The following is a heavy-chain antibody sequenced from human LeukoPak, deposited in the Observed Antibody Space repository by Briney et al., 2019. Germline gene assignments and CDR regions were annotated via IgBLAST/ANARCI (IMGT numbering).Heavy chain of an antibody. Sequence: PSETLSLTCAVYGGSFSGYYWSWIRQPPGKGVEWIGEINHSGSTNYNPSLKSRVTISVDTSKNQFSLKLSSVTAADTAVYYCARDYGGNTNWFDPWGQGTLVTVSS. V-gene: IGHV4-34*01. J-gene: IGHJ5*02. D-gene: IGHD4-23*01. CDR2: INHSGST. CDR1: GGSFSGYY. CDR3: ARDYGGNTNWFDP.